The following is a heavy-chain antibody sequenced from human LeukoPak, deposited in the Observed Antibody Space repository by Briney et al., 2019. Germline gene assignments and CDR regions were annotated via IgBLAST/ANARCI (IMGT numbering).Heavy chain of an antibody. V-gene: IGHV3-74*01. Sequence: GGSLRLSCAASGFNFASHWMHWVRQTPGKGLVWVSRINSGGSGTSYADSVKGRFTISRDNSRNTLYLQMNSLRAEDMAVYYCARGLVAAAGNNFDYWGQGTLVTVSS. CDR2: INSGGSGT. D-gene: IGHD6-13*01. CDR3: ARGLVAAAGNNFDY. CDR1: GFNFASHW. J-gene: IGHJ4*02.